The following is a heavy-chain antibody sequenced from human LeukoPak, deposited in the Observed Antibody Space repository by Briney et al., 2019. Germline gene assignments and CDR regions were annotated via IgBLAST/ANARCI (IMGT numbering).Heavy chain of an antibody. D-gene: IGHD3-10*01. Sequence: GGSLRLSCAASGFTFSSYAMSWVRQAPGKGLEWVSAISGSGGSTYYADSVKGRFTISRDNSKNTLYLQMNSLRAEDTAVYYCAKALYYYGSGRRYYYYYMDVWGKGTTVTVSS. CDR2: ISGSGGST. CDR3: AKALYYYGSGRRYYYYYMDV. J-gene: IGHJ6*03. V-gene: IGHV3-23*01. CDR1: GFTFSSYA.